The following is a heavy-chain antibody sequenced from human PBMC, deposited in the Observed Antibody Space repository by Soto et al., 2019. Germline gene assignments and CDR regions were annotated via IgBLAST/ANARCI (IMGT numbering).Heavy chain of an antibody. CDR1: GGSISSSSYY. J-gene: IGHJ2*01. Sequence: QLQLQESGPGLVKPSETLSLTCTVSGGSISSSSYYWGWIRQPPGKGLEWIGSIYYSGSTYYNPSLKSRVTISVDTSKNQFSLKLSSVTAADTAVYYCARRKSSSWGWYFDLWGRGTLVTVSS. D-gene: IGHD6-13*01. CDR2: IYYSGST. V-gene: IGHV4-39*01. CDR3: ARRKSSSWGWYFDL.